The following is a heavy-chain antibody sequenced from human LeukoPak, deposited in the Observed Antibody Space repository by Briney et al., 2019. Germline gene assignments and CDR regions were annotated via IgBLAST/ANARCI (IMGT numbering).Heavy chain of an antibody. J-gene: IGHJ6*03. CDR2: ISAYNGNS. Sequence: ASVKVSSKASGYTFPSYGISWVRQAPGQGLEWMGWISAYNGNSNYAQKLQGRVTMTTDTSTSTAYMELRSLRSDDTAVYYCARVTARTDFWSGYSLFVRDYYYYMDVWGKGTTVTVSS. CDR3: ARVTARTDFWSGYSLFVRDYYYYMDV. D-gene: IGHD3-3*01. CDR1: GYTFPSYG. V-gene: IGHV1-18*01.